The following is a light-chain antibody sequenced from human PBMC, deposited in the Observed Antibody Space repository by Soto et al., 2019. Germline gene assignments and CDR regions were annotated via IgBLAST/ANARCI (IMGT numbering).Light chain of an antibody. CDR1: QSVSNNY. CDR3: QQYATTRYT. CDR2: GAS. Sequence: EIVLTQSPGTLSLSPGETATLSCGASQSVSNNYLAWYQQRVGQAPRLLIYGASSRAPGIPDRFTGRGSGTDFTLIISRLESEDFAVYHCQQYATTRYTFGQGTKVEI. V-gene: IGKV3-20*01. J-gene: IGKJ2*01.